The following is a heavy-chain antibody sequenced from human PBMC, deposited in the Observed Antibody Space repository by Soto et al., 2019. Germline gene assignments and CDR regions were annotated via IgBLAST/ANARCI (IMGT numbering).Heavy chain of an antibody. CDR3: ARDVSLLWFGELLSSYYMDV. CDR2: IKQDGSEK. D-gene: IGHD3-10*01. Sequence: GESLKISCAASGFTFSSYWMSWVRQAPGKGLEWVANIKQDGSEKYYVDSVKGRFTISRDNAKNSLYLQMNSLRAEDTAVYYCARDVSLLWFGELLSSYYMDVWGKGTTVTVSS. CDR1: GFTFSSYW. J-gene: IGHJ6*03. V-gene: IGHV3-7*01.